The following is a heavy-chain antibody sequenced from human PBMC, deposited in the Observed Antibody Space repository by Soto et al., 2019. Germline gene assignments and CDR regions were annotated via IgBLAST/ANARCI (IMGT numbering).Heavy chain of an antibody. D-gene: IGHD6-19*01. J-gene: IGHJ4*02. CDR1: GFSLSSTRMA. CDR2: IYWDDDK. V-gene: IGHV2-5*02. Sequence: QITLKESGPTLVKPTQTLTLTCTFSGFSLSSTRMAVGWIRQPPGKALEWLALIYWDDDKRYSPFLKSRLTIAKDTSKNQVVLTMSYMDPVDTARYYCAHIVVAGLGYYFDYWGQGTLVTVSS. CDR3: AHIVVAGLGYYFDY.